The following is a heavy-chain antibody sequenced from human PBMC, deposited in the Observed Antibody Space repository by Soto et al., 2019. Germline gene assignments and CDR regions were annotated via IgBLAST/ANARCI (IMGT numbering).Heavy chain of an antibody. Sequence: GGSLRLSCAAPGFTFSSYAMHWVRQAPGKGLEWVAVISYDGSNKYYADSVKGRFTISRDNSKNTLYLQMNSLRAEDTAVYYCARDISVGASPDYYYYGMDVWGQGTTVTVSS. V-gene: IGHV3-30-3*01. D-gene: IGHD1-26*01. J-gene: IGHJ6*02. CDR1: GFTFSSYA. CDR3: ARDISVGASPDYYYYGMDV. CDR2: ISYDGSNK.